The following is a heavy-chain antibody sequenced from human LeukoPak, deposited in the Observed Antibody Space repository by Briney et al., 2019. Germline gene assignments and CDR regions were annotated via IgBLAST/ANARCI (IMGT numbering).Heavy chain of an antibody. J-gene: IGHJ4*02. V-gene: IGHV3-9*01. CDR3: AKDRGPVAGLRSGCDY. CDR2: ISWKSGNI. D-gene: IGHD6-19*01. Sequence: PGGSLRLSCAASGFTFDDYAMHWVRQAPGKGLEWVSGISWKSGNIDYADSVKGRFTISRDNAKNSLYLQMNSLRAEDTALYYCAKDRGPVAGLRSGCDYWGQGALVTVSS. CDR1: GFTFDDYA.